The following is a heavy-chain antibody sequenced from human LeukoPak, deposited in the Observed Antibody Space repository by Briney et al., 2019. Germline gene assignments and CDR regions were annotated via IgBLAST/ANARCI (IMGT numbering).Heavy chain of an antibody. CDR3: ARFSGYCSANSCYPAY. Sequence: SETLSLTCTVSGGSISSSSYYWGWIRQPPGKGLEWIGSIYYSGSTYYTPSLKSRVTMSVDTSNNLLSLKLTSVTAADTAVYYCARFSGYCSANSCYPAYWGQGTLVSVSS. CDR1: GGSISSSSYY. V-gene: IGHV4-39*07. J-gene: IGHJ4*02. CDR2: IYYSGST. D-gene: IGHD2-15*01.